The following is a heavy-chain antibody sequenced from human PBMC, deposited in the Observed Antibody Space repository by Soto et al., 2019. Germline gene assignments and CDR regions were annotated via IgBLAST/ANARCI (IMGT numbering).Heavy chain of an antibody. Sequence: PGGSLRLSCAASGFTFSSYGMHWVRQAPGKGLGWVAVISYDGSNKYYADSVKGRFTISRDNSKNTLYLQMNSLRAEDTAVYYCARDSTSCISTSCHFAYWGQGTLVTVSS. J-gene: IGHJ4*02. CDR2: ISYDGSNK. CDR3: ARDSTSCISTSCHFAY. CDR1: GFTFSSYG. D-gene: IGHD2-2*01. V-gene: IGHV3-30*03.